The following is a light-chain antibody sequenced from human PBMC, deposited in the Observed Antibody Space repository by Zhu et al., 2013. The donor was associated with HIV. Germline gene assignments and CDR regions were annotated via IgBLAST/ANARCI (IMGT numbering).Light chain of an antibody. V-gene: IGLV2-14*01. CDR1: SSELGGFNY. J-gene: IGLJ2*01. Sequence: QSALTQPASVSGSPGQSITISCTGPSSELGGFNYVSWYQQHPGKAPKLLIYEVANRPSGISNRFSGSKSANSASLTISGLQPEDEADYYCSSYTSSSVLFGGGTKLTVL. CDR3: SSYTSSSVL. CDR2: EVA.